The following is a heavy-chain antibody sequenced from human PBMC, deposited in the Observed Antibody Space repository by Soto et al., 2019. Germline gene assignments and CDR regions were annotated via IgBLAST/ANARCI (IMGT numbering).Heavy chain of an antibody. D-gene: IGHD2-15*01. CDR3: AKGVVKVGGSCYLD. CDR2: ISGSGGST. V-gene: IGHV3-23*01. J-gene: IGHJ4*02. CDR1: GFTFSSYA. Sequence: GGSLRLSCAASGFTFSSYAMSWVRQAPGKGLEWVSAISGSGGSTYYADSVKGRFTISRDNSKNTLYLQMNSLRAEDTAVYYCAKGVVKVGGSCYLDWGQGTLVTVSS.